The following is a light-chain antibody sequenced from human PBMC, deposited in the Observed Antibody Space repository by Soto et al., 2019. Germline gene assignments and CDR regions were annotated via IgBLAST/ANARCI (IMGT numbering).Light chain of an antibody. J-gene: IGKJ4*01. CDR3: QHYNSFPFT. Sequence: EIEMTQSPSTLSASVGERATIICRASQSISSCLAWYQQKPGQAPKLLIYSASALDSGVPARFSGSGSGTEFTLTISSLQSEDFATYYCQHYNSFPFTFGRGTKVDI. CDR1: QSISSC. V-gene: IGKV1-5*02. CDR2: SAS.